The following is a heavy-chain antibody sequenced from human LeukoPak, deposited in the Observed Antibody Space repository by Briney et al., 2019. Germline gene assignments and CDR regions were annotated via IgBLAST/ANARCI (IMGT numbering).Heavy chain of an antibody. V-gene: IGHV1-18*01. CDR3: ARGDDILTGYTSMYYFDS. CDR1: GYTFTSYG. CDR2: ISAYNGNT. D-gene: IGHD3-9*01. Sequence: GASVKVSCKASGYTFTSYGISWVRQAPGQGLEWMGWISAYNGNTNYAQKLQGRVTMTRDKSTSTVQMELFCLRYEDTAVYYCARGDDILTGYTSMYYFDSWGQGTPVTVSS. J-gene: IGHJ4*02.